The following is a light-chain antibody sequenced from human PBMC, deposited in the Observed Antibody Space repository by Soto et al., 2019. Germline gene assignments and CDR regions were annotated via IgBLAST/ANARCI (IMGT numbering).Light chain of an antibody. CDR2: GAS. CDR1: QTVNNNY. J-gene: IGKJ1*01. CDR3: QEYFIPPWT. Sequence: ELVLTQSPGTLSLSPGERATLSCRASQTVNNNYLAWYQQIPGQAPRLLISGASGRATGTPDRFSGSASGTDFTLTISRLEAEDVAIYYCQEYFIPPWTFGQGTKVEVK. V-gene: IGKV3-20*01.